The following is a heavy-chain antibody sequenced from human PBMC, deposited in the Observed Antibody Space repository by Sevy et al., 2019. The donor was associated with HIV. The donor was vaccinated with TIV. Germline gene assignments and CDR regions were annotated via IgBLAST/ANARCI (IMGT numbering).Heavy chain of an antibody. CDR3: ALDSNAYDI. V-gene: IGHV1-69*06. J-gene: IGHJ3*02. CDR1: GGTFNSYG. CDR2: IIPIFGTT. D-gene: IGHD3-22*01. Sequence: ASVKVSCKASGGTFNSYGINWVRQAPGQGLEWMGGIIPIFGTTNYAQKFQGRVTITADKSTSTVHMELSSLRSEDTAEYYCALDSNAYDIWGQGTMVTV.